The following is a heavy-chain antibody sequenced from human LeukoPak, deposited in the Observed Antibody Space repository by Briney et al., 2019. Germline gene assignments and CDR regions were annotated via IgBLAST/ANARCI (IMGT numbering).Heavy chain of an antibody. D-gene: IGHD3-3*01. V-gene: IGHV3-23*01. CDR1: GFTFSTSG. J-gene: IGHJ4*02. Sequence: GGSLRLSCAASGFTFSTSGMTWVRQAPGKGLDWVSIISGSGGTPYYTDSVKGRFTISRDSSKNTLYLQMNSLRAEDTAVYYCAKTRGISISGVVPLCDYWGQGTLVTVSS. CDR2: ISGSGGTP. CDR3: AKTRGISISGVVPLCDY.